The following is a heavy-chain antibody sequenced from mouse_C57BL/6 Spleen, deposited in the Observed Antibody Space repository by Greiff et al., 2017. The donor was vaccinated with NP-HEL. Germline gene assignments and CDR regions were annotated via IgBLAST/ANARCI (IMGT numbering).Heavy chain of an antibody. CDR3: ARGRFDAMDY. Sequence: QVQLQQPGAELVRPGSSVKLSCKASGYTFTSYWMHWVKQRPIQGLEWIGNIDPSDSETHYNQKFKDKATLTVDKSSITAYMQLSSLTSEDSAVYYCARGRFDAMDYWGQGTSVTVSS. V-gene: IGHV1-52*01. CDR2: IDPSDSET. J-gene: IGHJ4*01. CDR1: GYTFTSYW.